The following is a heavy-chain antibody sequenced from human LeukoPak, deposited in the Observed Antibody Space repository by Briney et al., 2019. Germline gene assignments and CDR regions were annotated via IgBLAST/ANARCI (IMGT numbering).Heavy chain of an antibody. V-gene: IGHV3-30*03. D-gene: IGHD2-15*01. CDR1: GFTFSSYG. J-gene: IGHJ5*02. CDR2: ISYDGSNK. Sequence: GGSLRLSCAASGFTFSSYGMHWVRQAPGKGLEWVAVISYDGSNKYYADSVKGRFTISRDNSKNTLYLQMNSLRAEDTAVYSCARGADGVSSNSRGWFDPWGQGTLVTVSS. CDR3: ARGADGVSSNSRGWFDP.